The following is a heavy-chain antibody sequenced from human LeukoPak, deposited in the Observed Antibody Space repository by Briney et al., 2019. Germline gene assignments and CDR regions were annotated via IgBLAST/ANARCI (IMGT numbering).Heavy chain of an antibody. V-gene: IGHV1-2*02. CDR3: ARGPELPPYTFDY. D-gene: IGHD1-26*01. J-gene: IGHJ4*02. CDR1: GYTFTSYY. Sequence: ASVKVSCKASGYTFTSYYMHWVRQAPGQGLEWMGWINPNSGGTNYAQKFQGRVTMTRDTSISTAYMELSRLRSDDTAVYYCARGPELPPYTFDYWGQGTPVTVSS. CDR2: INPNSGGT.